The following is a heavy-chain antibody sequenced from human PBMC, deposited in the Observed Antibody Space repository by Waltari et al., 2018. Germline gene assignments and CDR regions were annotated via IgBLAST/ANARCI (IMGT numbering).Heavy chain of an antibody. J-gene: IGHJ3*02. CDR1: GYSISSGYY. V-gene: IGHV4-61*01. D-gene: IGHD6-13*01. CDR2: IYYSGST. CDR3: ARGGWQQLEAFDI. Sequence: QVQLQESGPGLVKPSETLSLTCAVSGYSISSGYYWGWIRQPPGKGLEWIGYIYYSGSTNYNPSLKSRVTISVDTSKNQFSLKLSSVTAADTAVYYCARGGWQQLEAFDIWGQGTMVTVSS.